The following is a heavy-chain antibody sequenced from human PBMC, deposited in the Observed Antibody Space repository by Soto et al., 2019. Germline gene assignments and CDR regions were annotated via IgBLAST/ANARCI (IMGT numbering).Heavy chain of an antibody. J-gene: IGHJ6*02. CDR3: ARGAAAGVDYGMDV. CDR1: GFTFSSFG. D-gene: IGHD6-13*01. CDR2: IWYDGSKK. V-gene: IGHV3-33*01. Sequence: PGGSLRLSCAASGFTFSSFGMHWVRQAPGKGLEWVSLIWYDGSKKSYGDSVKGRFTISRDNSRNTVYLQMNSLRADDTAVYYCARGAAAGVDYGMDVWGQGTTVTVSS.